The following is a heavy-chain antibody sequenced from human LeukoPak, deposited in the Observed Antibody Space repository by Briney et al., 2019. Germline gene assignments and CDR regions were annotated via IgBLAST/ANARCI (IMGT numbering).Heavy chain of an antibody. CDR1: GFTFSSYG. V-gene: IGHV3-30*03. CDR2: ISYDASNK. D-gene: IGHD3-16*01. J-gene: IGHJ4*02. CDR3: ARELLGWQIPSFNY. Sequence: GGSLRLSCTASGFTFSSYGMHWVRQAPGKGLEWVTFISYDASNKYYADFVKGRFTISRDNSKNTLYLQINSLRVDDTAAYFCARELLGWQIPSFNYWGQGGVVTV.